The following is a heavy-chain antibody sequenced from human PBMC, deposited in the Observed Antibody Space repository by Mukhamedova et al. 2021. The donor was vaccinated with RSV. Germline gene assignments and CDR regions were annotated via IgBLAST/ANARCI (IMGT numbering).Heavy chain of an antibody. Sequence: GLVDPEDGATIYADKFQGRVTLTADTSTNIVYMEFSSLRSDDTAIYYCATSPNIRGLLVDLWGQATLVTVSS. CDR2: VDPEDGAT. CDR3: ATSPNIRGLLVDL. D-gene: IGHD3-10*01. J-gene: IGHJ5*02. V-gene: IGHV1-69-2*01.